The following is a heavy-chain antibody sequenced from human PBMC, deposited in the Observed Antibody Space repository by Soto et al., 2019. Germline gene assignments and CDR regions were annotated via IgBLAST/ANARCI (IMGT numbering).Heavy chain of an antibody. J-gene: IGHJ6*02. V-gene: IGHV3-30-3*01. CDR1: GFTFSRYA. CDR3: ARDLMDIVLVPAASRYYFPGMDV. CDR2: ISHDGSNK. Sequence: QVQLVESGGGVVQPGRSLRLSCAASGFTFSRYAMHWVRQAPGKGLEWVAVISHDGSNKYYADSVKGRFTISRDNSKNTLYLQMNSLRAEDTAVYYCARDLMDIVLVPAASRYYFPGMDVWGQGTTVTVSS. D-gene: IGHD2-2*03.